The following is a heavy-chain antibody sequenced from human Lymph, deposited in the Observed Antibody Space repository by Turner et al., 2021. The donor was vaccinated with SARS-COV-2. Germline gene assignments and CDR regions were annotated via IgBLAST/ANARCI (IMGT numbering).Heavy chain of an antibody. D-gene: IGHD6-19*01. J-gene: IGHJ6*02. Sequence: QVQLVQSGAEVKKPGASVTVSCKVSGYTLTELSMHWVRQAPGKGLEWMGGFDPEDAETIYAQKFQGRVTMTEDTSTDTAYMELSSLRSEDTAVYYCATAPAVADDFHYYYGMDVWGQGTTVTVSS. V-gene: IGHV1-24*01. CDR1: GYTLTELS. CDR3: ATAPAVADDFHYYYGMDV. CDR2: FDPEDAET.